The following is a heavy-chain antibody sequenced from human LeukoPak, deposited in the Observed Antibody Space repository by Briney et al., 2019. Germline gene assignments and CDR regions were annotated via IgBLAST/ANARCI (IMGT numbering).Heavy chain of an antibody. D-gene: IGHD3-9*01. CDR3: AKQHYDILTGFKADAFDI. CDR1: GFTFSSYS. V-gene: IGHV3-21*01. J-gene: IGHJ3*02. CDR2: ISSSSSYI. Sequence: PGGSLRLSCAASGFTFSSYSMNWVRQAPGKGLEWVSSISSSSSYIYYADSVKGRFTISRDNAKNSLYLQMNSLRAEDTAVYYCAKQHYDILTGFKADAFDIWGQGTMVTVSS.